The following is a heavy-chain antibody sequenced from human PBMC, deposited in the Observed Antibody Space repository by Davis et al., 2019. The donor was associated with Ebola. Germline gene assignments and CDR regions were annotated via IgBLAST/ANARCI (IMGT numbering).Heavy chain of an antibody. CDR3: ARTPYYDFWSGYYTPYYYYYGMDV. V-gene: IGHV1-2*02. CDR2: INPNSGGT. Sequence: ASVQVSCKASGYTFTNYYMHWVRQAPGQGLEWMGWINPNSGGTNYAQKFQGRVTMTRDTSISTAYMELRRLRSDDTAVYYCARTPYYDFWSGYYTPYYYYYGMDVWGQGTTVTVSS. J-gene: IGHJ6*02. D-gene: IGHD3-3*01. CDR1: GYTFTNYY.